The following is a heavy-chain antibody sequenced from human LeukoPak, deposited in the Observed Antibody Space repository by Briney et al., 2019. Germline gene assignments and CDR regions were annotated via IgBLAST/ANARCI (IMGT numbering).Heavy chain of an antibody. CDR1: SDSITNNH. V-gene: IGHV4-59*08. CDR3: ARHIFPEGSPFDS. Sequence: TASETLSLTCTVSSDSITNNHWSWIRQSPGKGLEWIGYISYTGNTNYNPSLKSRLTISLDTSKNHFSLTLTSVTAADTALYYCARHIFPEGSPFDSWGPGTLVTVSS. D-gene: IGHD3-3*02. CDR2: ISYTGNT. J-gene: IGHJ4*02.